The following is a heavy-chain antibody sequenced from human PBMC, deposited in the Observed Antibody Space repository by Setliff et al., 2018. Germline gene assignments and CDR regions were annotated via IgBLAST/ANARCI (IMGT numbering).Heavy chain of an antibody. CDR2: IYYRGST. J-gene: IGHJ3*02. V-gene: IGHV4-39*06. CDR3: ARDLYDYVWGTYRYHDAFDI. D-gene: IGHD3-16*02. CDR1: GGSISSSSYY. Sequence: PSATLSLTCTVSGGSISSSSYYWGWIRQPPGKGLEWIGSIYYRGSTYYNPSLKSRVTISIDTSKNQFTLKLSSVTAADTAVYYCARDLYDYVWGTYRYHDAFDIWGQGTMVTVSS.